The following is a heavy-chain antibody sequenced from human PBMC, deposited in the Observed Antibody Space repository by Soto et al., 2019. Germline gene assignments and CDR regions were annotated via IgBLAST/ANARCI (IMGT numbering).Heavy chain of an antibody. CDR3: ARVFGVVRGSYYFDY. J-gene: IGHJ4*02. CDR1: GGSISSGGYY. V-gene: IGHV4-31*03. Sequence: KASETLSLTCTVSGGSISSGGYYWSWIRQHPGKGLEWIGCIYYSGSTYYNPSLKSRVTISVDTSKNQFSLKLSSVTAADTAVYYCARVFGVVRGSYYFDYWGQGTLVTVSS. CDR2: IYYSGST. D-gene: IGHD3-3*01.